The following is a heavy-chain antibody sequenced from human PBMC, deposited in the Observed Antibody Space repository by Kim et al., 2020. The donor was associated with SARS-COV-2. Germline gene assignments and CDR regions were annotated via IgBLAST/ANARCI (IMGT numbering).Heavy chain of an antibody. CDR3: ARVDVVVPATIGRRYFDWLLAFDP. Sequence: SVKVSCKASGYTFTSYAMNWVRQAPGQGLEWMGWINTNTGNPTYAQGFTGRFVFSLDTSVSTAYLQISSLKAEDTAVYYCARVDVVVPATIGRRYFDWLLAFDPWGQGTLVTVSS. V-gene: IGHV7-4-1*02. CDR2: INTNTGNP. J-gene: IGHJ5*02. D-gene: IGHD3-9*01. CDR1: GYTFTSYA.